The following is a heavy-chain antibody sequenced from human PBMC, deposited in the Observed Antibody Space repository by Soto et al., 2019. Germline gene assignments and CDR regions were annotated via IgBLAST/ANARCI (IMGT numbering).Heavy chain of an antibody. CDR3: ARETLSFGSALDV. J-gene: IGHJ6*01. CDR1: GFRFDDYN. CDR2: ITWNGGNT. Sequence: GGSLRLSCAASGFRFDDYNIHWVRQAPGKGLEWVSLITWNGGNTYYADSVKGRFTISRDGTTESVSLQMTSLKREDTGLYYCARETLSFGSALDVWGQGTRVTVSS. V-gene: IGHV3-43*01. D-gene: IGHD3-3*01.